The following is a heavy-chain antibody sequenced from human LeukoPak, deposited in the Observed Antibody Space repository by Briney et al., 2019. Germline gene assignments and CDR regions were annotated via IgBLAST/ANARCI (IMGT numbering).Heavy chain of an antibody. CDR2: LYHSGST. V-gene: IGHV4-39*01. Sequence: SETLSLTCTVSGGSISTPGYYWGWIRQPPGKGLEWIGSLYHSGSTYYKPSLKSRATISVDKSKNQSSLKLRSVTAADTAVYYCARHALATVTDPSFDYWGQGTLVTVSS. CDR3: ARHALATVTDPSFDY. CDR1: GGSISTPGYY. D-gene: IGHD2-21*02. J-gene: IGHJ4*02.